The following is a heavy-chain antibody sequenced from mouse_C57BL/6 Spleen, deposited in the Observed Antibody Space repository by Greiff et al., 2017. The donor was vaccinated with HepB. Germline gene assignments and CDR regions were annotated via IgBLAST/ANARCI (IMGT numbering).Heavy chain of an antibody. CDR2: IDPSDSYT. CDR3: ARGYGSSYGFAY. V-gene: IGHV1-69*01. CDR1: GYTFTSYW. J-gene: IGHJ3*01. D-gene: IGHD1-1*01. Sequence: QVRLQQPGAELVMPGASVKLSCKASGYTFTSYWMHWVKQRPGQGLEWIGEIDPSDSYTNYNQKFKGKSTLTVDKSSSTAYMQLSSLTSEDSAVYYCARGYGSSYGFAYWGQGTLVTVSA.